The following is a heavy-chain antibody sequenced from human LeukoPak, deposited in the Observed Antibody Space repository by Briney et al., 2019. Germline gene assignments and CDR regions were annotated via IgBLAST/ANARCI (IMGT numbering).Heavy chain of an antibody. V-gene: IGHV3-74*01. CDR3: GRGRLYGSGTYYVFDY. CDR2: INSDGSST. J-gene: IGHJ4*02. D-gene: IGHD3-10*01. CDR1: GFTFSSYW. Sequence: QTGGSLRLSCAASGFTFSSYWMHWVRQAPGKGLVWVSRINSDGSSTSYADSVKGRFTISRDNSKNTVYVQMNSLRDEDTAVYYCGRGRLYGSGTYYVFDYWGRGTLVTVSS.